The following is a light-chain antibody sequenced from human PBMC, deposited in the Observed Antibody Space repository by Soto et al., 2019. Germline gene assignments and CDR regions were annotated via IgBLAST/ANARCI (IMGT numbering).Light chain of an antibody. CDR1: SSDVGGYNY. V-gene: IGLV2-14*01. CDR3: SSYTSSSTRV. J-gene: IGLJ3*02. Sequence: QSAPTQPASVSGSPGQSITTSCTGTSSDVGGYNYVSWYQQHPGKAPKLMIYEVSNRPSGVSNRFSGSKSGNTASLTISGLQAEDEADYYCSSYTSSSTRVFGGGTKLTVL. CDR2: EVS.